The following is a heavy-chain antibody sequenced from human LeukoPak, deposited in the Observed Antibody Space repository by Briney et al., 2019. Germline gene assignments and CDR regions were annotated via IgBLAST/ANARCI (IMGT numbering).Heavy chain of an antibody. CDR1: GYTLTELS. D-gene: IGHD3-10*01. CDR2: FDPEDGET. J-gene: IGHJ4*02. V-gene: IGHV1-24*01. Sequence: ASVKVSCKVSGYTLTELSMHWVRQAPGKGLEWMGGFDPEDGETIYAQKFQGRVTMTEDTSTDTAYMELSSLRSEDTAMYYCARFDHMVREPWGDYWGQGTLVTVSS. CDR3: ARFDHMVREPWGDY.